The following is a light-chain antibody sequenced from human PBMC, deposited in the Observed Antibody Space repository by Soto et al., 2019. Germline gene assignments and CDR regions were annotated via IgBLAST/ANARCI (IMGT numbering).Light chain of an antibody. CDR3: QQYYNWWT. Sequence: EIGLTQSPGTLSLSPGERATLSCRASQSVSSSYLAWYQQKPGQAPRLLIYGASNRATGIPDRFSGSGSGTDFTLTISSLQSEDFAVYHCQQYYNWWTFGQGTKVDIK. J-gene: IGKJ1*01. V-gene: IGKV3-20*01. CDR2: GAS. CDR1: QSVSSSY.